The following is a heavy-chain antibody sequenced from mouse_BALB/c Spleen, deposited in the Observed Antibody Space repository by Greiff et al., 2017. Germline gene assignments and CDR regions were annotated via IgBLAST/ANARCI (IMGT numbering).Heavy chain of an antibody. V-gene: IGHV1-14*01. CDR2: INPYNDGT. CDR1: GYTFTSYV. D-gene: IGHD2-4*01. Sequence: EVQLQQSGPELVKPGASVKMSCKASGYTFTSYVMHWVKQKPGQGLEWIGYINPYNDGTKYNEKFKGKATLTSDKSSSTAYMELSSLTSEDSAVYYCARRGSTMITYWYFDVWGAGTTVTVSS. J-gene: IGHJ1*01. CDR3: ARRGSTMITYWYFDV.